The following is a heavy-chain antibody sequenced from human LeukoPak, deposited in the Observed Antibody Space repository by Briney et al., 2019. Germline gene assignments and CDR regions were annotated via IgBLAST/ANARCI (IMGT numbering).Heavy chain of an antibody. CDR1: GFTFSSYW. CDR3: ARQYSSGWSVY. V-gene: IGHV3-7*01. Sequence: GGSLRLSCAASGFTFSSYWMSWVCQAPGKGLEWVANIKQDGSEKYYVDSVKGRFTISRDNAKNSLYLQMNSLRAEDTAVYYCARQYSSGWSVYWGQGTLVTVSS. CDR2: IKQDGSEK. J-gene: IGHJ4*02. D-gene: IGHD6-19*01.